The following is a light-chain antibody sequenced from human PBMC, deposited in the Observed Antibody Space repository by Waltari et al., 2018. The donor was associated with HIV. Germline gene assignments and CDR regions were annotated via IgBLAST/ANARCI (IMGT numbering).Light chain of an antibody. CDR2: EVT. V-gene: IGLV2-14*01. Sequence: QSALTQPASVSGSPGQSITISCSGTNSDIGGYAYVSWYQQIPSGAPKLILYEVTTRPSGVFNRVSGSKSGNTASLTISGLQSLDEAVYYCSSYSSGTTLWLFGGGTQLTVL. J-gene: IGLJ3*02. CDR1: NSDIGGYAY. CDR3: SSYSSGTTLWL.